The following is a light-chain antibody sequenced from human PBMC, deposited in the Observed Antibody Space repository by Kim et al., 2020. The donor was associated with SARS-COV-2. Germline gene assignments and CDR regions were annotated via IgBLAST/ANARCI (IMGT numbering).Light chain of an antibody. CDR1: QSVLYTSNNKNY. CDR3: QQYYTTPLT. V-gene: IGKV4-1*01. Sequence: DIVMTQSPDSLAVSLGERVTINCKSSQSVLYTSNNKNYLAWYQQKPGQPPNLLIYWASSRESGVPDRFSGSGSGTDFTLTISSLQAEDVAVYYCQQYYTTPLTFGGGTKLEI. CDR2: WAS. J-gene: IGKJ4*01.